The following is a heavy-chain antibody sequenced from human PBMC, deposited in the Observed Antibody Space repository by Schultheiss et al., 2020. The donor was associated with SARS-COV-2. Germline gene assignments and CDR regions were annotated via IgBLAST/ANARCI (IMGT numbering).Heavy chain of an antibody. CDR1: GDSVSSGDFY. J-gene: IGHJ6*02. CDR2: TYYSGDT. V-gene: IGHV4-30-4*01. Sequence: SETLSLTCTVSGDSVSSGDFYCSWVRQPPGKGLEWIGYTYYSGDTHYNPSLKSRVTISGDTSKNQFSLKMSSVTAADTAVYYCARALAVDGMDVWGQGTTVTVSS. CDR3: ARALAVDGMDV.